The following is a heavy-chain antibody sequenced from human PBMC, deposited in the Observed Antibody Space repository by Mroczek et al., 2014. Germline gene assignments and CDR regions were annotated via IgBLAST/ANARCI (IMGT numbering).Heavy chain of an antibody. CDR2: IYYSGST. V-gene: IGHV4-59*01. CDR3: ARVLLGETTNVIAAAGTYYYYYMDV. Sequence: QVQLQQSGPGLVKPSETLSLTCTVSGGSISSYYWSWIRQPPGKGLEWIGYIYYSGSTNYNPSLKSRVTISVDTSKNQFSLKLSSVTAADTAVYYCARVLLGETTNVIAAAGTYYYYYMDVVGQRDPRSPVSS. D-gene: IGHD6-13*01. CDR1: GGSISSYY. J-gene: IGHJ6*03.